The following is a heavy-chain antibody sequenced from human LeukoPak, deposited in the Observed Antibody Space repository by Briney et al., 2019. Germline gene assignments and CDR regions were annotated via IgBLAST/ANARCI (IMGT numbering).Heavy chain of an antibody. J-gene: IGHJ4*02. CDR3: ARHHYHDY. D-gene: IGHD3-10*01. Sequence: GQSRNFSCTVLGNGLTSYGIGWVGQIPGKGLEWMGIIYPADSDTRYSPSFQGQVTISADKSISTACLQWSSLKASDTAMYYCARHHYHDYWGQGTLVTVSS. CDR2: IYPADSDT. V-gene: IGHV5-51*01. CDR1: GNGLTSYG.